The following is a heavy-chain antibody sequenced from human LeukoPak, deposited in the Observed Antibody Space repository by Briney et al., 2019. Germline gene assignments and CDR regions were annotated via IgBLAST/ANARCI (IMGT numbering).Heavy chain of an antibody. CDR3: AREVVPAASDY. D-gene: IGHD2-2*01. CDR2: IHADSGNT. V-gene: IGHV1-3*01. Sequence: ASVKVSCKTSGYTFTRCAVHWVRQAPGQRLEWMGWIHADSGNTNYAQKLQGRVTMTTDTSTSTAYMELRSLRSDDTAVYYCAREVVPAASDYWGQGTLVTVSS. CDR1: GYTFTRCA. J-gene: IGHJ4*02.